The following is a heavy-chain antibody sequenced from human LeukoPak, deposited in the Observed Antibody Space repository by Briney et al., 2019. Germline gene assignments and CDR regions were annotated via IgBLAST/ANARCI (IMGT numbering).Heavy chain of an antibody. J-gene: IGHJ5*02. V-gene: IGHV4-61*08. CDR2: IYYSGST. D-gene: IGHD2-15*01. Sequence: SETLSLTCTVSGGSISSNDYYWSWIRQPPGKGLEWIGYIYYSGSTNYNPSLKSRVTISVDTSKNQFSLKLSSVTAADTAVYYCARGVVVVAASWFDPWGQGTLVTVSS. CDR1: GGSISSNDYY. CDR3: ARGVVVVAASWFDP.